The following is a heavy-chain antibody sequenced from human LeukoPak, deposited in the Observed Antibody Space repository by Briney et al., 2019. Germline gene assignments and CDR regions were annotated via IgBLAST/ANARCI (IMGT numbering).Heavy chain of an antibody. J-gene: IGHJ4*02. CDR1: GFIVSSDY. V-gene: IGHV3-66*02. Sequence: GGSLRLSCAASGFIVSSDYMSWVRQAPGKGLEWVSVIYSGGSTFYADSVKDRFTISRDKSKNTLYLQMNSLRADDTAVYYCARDSSGWYYFDYWGQGSLVTVSS. CDR2: IYSGGST. CDR3: ARDSSGWYYFDY. D-gene: IGHD6-19*01.